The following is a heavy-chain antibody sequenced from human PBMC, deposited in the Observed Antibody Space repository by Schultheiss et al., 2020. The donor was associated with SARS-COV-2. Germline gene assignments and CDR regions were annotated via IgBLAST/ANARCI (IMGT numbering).Heavy chain of an antibody. CDR2: IDWDDDK. CDR1: GFSLSTSGVG. CDR3: ARIPSYCSGGSCYSAY. D-gene: IGHD2-15*01. J-gene: IGHJ4*02. V-gene: IGHV2-70*11. Sequence: SGPTLVKPTQTLTLTCTFSGFSLSTSGVGVGWIRQPPGKALEWLARIDWDDDKYYSTSLKTRLTISKDTSKNQVVLTMTNMDPVDTATYYCARIPSYCSGGSCYSAYWGQGTLVTVSS.